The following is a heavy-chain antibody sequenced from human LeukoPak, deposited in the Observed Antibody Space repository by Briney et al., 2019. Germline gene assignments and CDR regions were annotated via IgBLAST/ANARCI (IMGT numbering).Heavy chain of an antibody. Sequence: GGSLKISCKGSGYRFTSYWIGWVRQMPGKGLEWMGIIYPGDSDTRYSPSFQGQVTISADRSISTAYLQWSSLKASDTAMYYCARRTYYYDSSGYAIDYWGQGTLVTVSS. CDR2: IYPGDSDT. J-gene: IGHJ4*02. CDR3: ARRTYYYDSSGYAIDY. V-gene: IGHV5-51*01. CDR1: GYRFTSYW. D-gene: IGHD3-22*01.